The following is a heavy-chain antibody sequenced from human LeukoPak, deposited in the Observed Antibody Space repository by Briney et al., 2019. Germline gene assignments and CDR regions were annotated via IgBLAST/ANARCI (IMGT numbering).Heavy chain of an antibody. J-gene: IGHJ6*02. D-gene: IGHD3-22*01. Sequence: SGGSLRLSCAVAGFTFSSYWMHWVRQAPGKGLEWVSLISSGGSTSYGDSVKGRFTISRDNSKNTLSLQMNSLRAEDTAVYYCASTDITVAVTAYGMAVWGQGATVTVCS. CDR3: ASTDITVAVTAYGMAV. CDR2: ISSGGST. CDR1: GFTFSSYW. V-gene: IGHV3-66*01.